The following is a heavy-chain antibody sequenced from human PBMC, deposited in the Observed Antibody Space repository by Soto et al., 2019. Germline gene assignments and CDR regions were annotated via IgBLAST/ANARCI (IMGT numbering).Heavy chain of an antibody. D-gene: IGHD2-15*01. V-gene: IGHV5-51*01. J-gene: IGHJ3*01. Sequence: GESLKISCKTSGYSFISYWVAWVRQLPGKGLEWMGTFYPGDSTSTYSPSFQGQVTISVDTSITTAYLQLNSLKASDTAMYYCTRIIGYCRNNDCSWTFDVWGQGTMVTVSS. CDR1: GYSFISYW. CDR2: FYPGDSTS. CDR3: TRIIGYCRNNDCSWTFDV.